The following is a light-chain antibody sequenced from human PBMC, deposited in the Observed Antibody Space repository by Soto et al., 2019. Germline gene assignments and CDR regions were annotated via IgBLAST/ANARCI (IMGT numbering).Light chain of an antibody. CDR2: GAS. CDR1: QSVSSSF. V-gene: IGKV3-20*01. J-gene: IGKJ1*01. Sequence: EIVLTQSPGTLSLSPGERATLSCRASQSVSSSFLAWYQQKPGQAPRLLIYGASSRATGIPDRFSGGGSGADFTLTISRLEPEDFAVYYCQQYGSSSWTFGQGTKVDIK. CDR3: QQYGSSSWT.